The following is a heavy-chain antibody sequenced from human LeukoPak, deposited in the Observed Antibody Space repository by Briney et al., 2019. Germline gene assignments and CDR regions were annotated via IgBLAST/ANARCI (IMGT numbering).Heavy chain of an antibody. Sequence: GGSLRLSCAGSGFTFNDYDMNWVRQAPGKGPEWVSYISRSGAYTYYTDSVKGRFTVSRDNAKKLLFLQMDGLRAEDTALYYCSRPLSFGELFRLDDWGQGTLVAVSS. CDR1: GFTFNDYD. CDR2: ISRSGAYT. CDR3: SRPLSFGELFRLDD. D-gene: IGHD3-10*01. V-gene: IGHV3-48*03. J-gene: IGHJ4*02.